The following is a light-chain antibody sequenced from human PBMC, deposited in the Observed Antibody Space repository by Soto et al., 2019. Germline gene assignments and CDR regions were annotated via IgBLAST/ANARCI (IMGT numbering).Light chain of an antibody. Sequence: ALQMTQSPSSLSASVGDRVTITCRASQGIRNDLDWYQQKPGKAPKLLIYAASSLQSGVPSRFSGSGSGTDFTLTISSLQPEDFATYYCLQNYYYPRTFGQGTKVEIK. CDR3: LQNYYYPRT. V-gene: IGKV1-6*01. CDR2: AAS. J-gene: IGKJ1*01. CDR1: QGIRND.